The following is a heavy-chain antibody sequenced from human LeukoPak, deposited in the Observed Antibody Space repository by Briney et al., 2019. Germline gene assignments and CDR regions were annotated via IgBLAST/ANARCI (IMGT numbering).Heavy chain of an antibody. D-gene: IGHD6-19*01. CDR2: IIPIFGTA. J-gene: IGHJ6*02. Sequence: SVKVSCKASGGTFSSYAISWVRQAPGQGLEWMGGIIPIFGTANYAQKFQGRVTITADESTSTAYMELSSLRSEDAAVYYCARSIAVAGTFGYYYGMDVWGQGTTVTVSS. V-gene: IGHV1-69*13. CDR3: ARSIAVAGTFGYYYGMDV. CDR1: GGTFSSYA.